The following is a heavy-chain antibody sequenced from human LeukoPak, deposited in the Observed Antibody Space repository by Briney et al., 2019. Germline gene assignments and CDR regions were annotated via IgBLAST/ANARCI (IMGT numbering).Heavy chain of an antibody. CDR2: IYYSGST. J-gene: IGHJ4*02. V-gene: IGHV4-39*01. D-gene: IGHD3-3*01. CDR1: GGSISSSSYY. CDR3: ASLRNDFYDFWSGYSDY. Sequence: PSETLSLTCTVSGGSISSSSYYWGWIRQPPGKGLEWIGSIYYSGSTYYNPSLKSRVTISVDTSKNQFSLKLSSVTAADTAVYYCASLRNDFYDFWSGYSDYWGQGILVTVSS.